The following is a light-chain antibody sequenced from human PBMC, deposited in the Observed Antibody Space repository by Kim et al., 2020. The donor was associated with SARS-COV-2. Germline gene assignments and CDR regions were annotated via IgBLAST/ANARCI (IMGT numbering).Light chain of an antibody. J-gene: IGKJ2*01. CDR1: QSVSSSY. V-gene: IGKV3-20*01. CDR2: GAS. Sequence: SPGERATLSCRASQSVSSSYLAWYQQKPGLAPRLLIYGASSRATGIPDRFSGSGSGTDFTLTISRLEPEDFAVYYCQQYGSSPYTFGQGTKLEI. CDR3: QQYGSSPYT.